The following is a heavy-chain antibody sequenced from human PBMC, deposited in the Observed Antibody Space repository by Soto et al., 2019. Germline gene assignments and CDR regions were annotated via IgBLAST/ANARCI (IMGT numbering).Heavy chain of an antibody. V-gene: IGHV1-18*01. CDR3: ARRDYYDSSGYYLGEGHFDY. J-gene: IGHJ4*02. CDR1: GYTFTSYG. D-gene: IGHD3-22*01. CDR2: ISAYNGNT. Sequence: QVQLVQSGAEVKKPGASVKVSCKASGYTFTSYGISWVRQAPGQGLEWMGWISAYNGNTNYAQKLQGRVTMTTDTSTSTAYMELRSLRSDHTAVYYCARRDYYDSSGYYLGEGHFDYWGQGTLVTVSS.